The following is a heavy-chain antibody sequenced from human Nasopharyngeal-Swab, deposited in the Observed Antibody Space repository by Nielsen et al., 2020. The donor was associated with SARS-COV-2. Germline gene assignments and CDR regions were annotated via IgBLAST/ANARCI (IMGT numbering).Heavy chain of an antibody. CDR3: ALEGSGSYYNYYFDY. V-gene: IGHV3-21*01. D-gene: IGHD3-10*01. J-gene: IGHJ4*02. CDR2: ISSSSSYI. Sequence: WIRQPPGKGLGWVSSISSSSSYIYYADSVKGRFTISRDNAKNSLYLQMNSLRAEDTAVYYCALEGSGSYYNYYFDYWGQGTLVTVSS.